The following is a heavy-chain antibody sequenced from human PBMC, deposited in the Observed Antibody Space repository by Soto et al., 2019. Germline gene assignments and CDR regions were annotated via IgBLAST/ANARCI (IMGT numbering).Heavy chain of an antibody. Sequence: QVQLQESGPGLVKPSQTLSLTCTVSVGSISSGGSYWSWIRQNPGKGLEWNGYIYNSGTTYYNPSLKSRVTITVDTSKNQFSLKLSSETAADTAVYYCAREPSIWGQGTLVTVSS. CDR2: IYNSGTT. CDR3: AREPSI. V-gene: IGHV4-31*03. J-gene: IGHJ4*02. CDR1: VGSISSGGSY.